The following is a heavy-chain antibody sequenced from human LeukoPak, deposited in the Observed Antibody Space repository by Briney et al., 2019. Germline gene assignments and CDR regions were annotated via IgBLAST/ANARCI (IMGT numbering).Heavy chain of an antibody. CDR3: ARDLTGYGDYFDY. V-gene: IGHV4-59*01. Sequence: NPSETLSLTCTVSGGSISSYYWSWIRQPPGKGLEWIGYIYYSGSTNYNPSLKSRVTISVDTSKNQFSLKLSSVTAADTAVYYCARDLTGYGDYFDYRVLGTLVIDS. CDR2: IYYSGST. J-gene: IGHJ4*02. D-gene: IGHD4-17*01. CDR1: GGSISSYY.